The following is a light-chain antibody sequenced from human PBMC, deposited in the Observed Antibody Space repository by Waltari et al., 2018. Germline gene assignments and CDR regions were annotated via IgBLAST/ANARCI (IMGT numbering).Light chain of an antibody. CDR2: SNS. J-gene: IGLJ2*01. CDR1: SSNIGSNT. CDR3: AAWDDSLNGPV. V-gene: IGLV1-44*01. Sequence: QSVLTQPPSASGPPGQRVTLSCSGSSSNIGSNTVNWYQQRPGTAPNRLIYSNSQRRSAVPDRLSGSKSGTSACRAISGLQSEDEADYYCAAWDDSLNGPVFGGGTKLTVL.